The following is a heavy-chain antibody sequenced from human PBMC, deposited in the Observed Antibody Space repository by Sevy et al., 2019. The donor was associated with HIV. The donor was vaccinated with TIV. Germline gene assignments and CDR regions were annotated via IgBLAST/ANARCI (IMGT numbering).Heavy chain of an antibody. V-gene: IGHV3-66*01. Sequence: GGSLRLSCAASGFTVSSNYMTWVRQAPGKGLEGVSVIYSDGTTYHADAVKDRFTSSRDNSKNTLFLEMNSLRAEDTAFYYCARGKSGYGYGLNSWGQGTLVTVSS. CDR3: ARGKSGYGYGLNS. D-gene: IGHD5-18*01. J-gene: IGHJ4*02. CDR1: GFTVSSNY. CDR2: IYSDGTT.